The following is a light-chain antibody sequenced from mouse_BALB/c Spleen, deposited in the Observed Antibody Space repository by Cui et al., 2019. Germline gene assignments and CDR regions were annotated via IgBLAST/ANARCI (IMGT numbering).Light chain of an antibody. CDR2: YAS. Sequence: ILLTQSPALLSVSPGERVSFSCRASQSIGTSIHWYQQRTNGSPRLLIKYASESISGIPSRFSGSGSGTDFTLSINSVESEDIADYYCQQSNSWPFGAGTKLELK. V-gene: IGKV5-48*01. J-gene: IGKJ5*01. CDR1: QSIGTS. CDR3: QQSNSWP.